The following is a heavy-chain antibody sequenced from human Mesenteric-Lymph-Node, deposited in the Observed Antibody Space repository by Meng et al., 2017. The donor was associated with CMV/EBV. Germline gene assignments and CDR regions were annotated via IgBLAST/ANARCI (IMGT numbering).Heavy chain of an antibody. J-gene: IGHJ4*02. V-gene: IGHV5-51*01. CDR2: IYPGDSST. CDR3: ARRFCTGTGCYAPLDY. D-gene: IGHD2-2*01. CDR1: GYSFNIYW. Sequence: KVSCQASGYSFNIYWIGWVRQMPGKGLEWMGIIYPGDSSTKYSPSFQGQVTMSADKSITTAYLQWSSLKASDTAMYYCARRFCTGTGCYAPLDYWGQGTQVTVSS.